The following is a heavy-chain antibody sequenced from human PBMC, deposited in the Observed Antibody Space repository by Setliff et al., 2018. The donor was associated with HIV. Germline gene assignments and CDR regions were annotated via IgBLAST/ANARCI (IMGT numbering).Heavy chain of an antibody. CDR3: ARVQQQLLQENDYFDY. CDR1: GFTFSSYA. CDR2: ISGSGGST. Sequence: GGSLRLSCAASGFTFSSYAMSWVRQAPGKGLEWVSAISGSGGSTYYADSVKCRFTLSRDNFRNTLYLQMNSLRPEDTAVYYCARVQQQLLQENDYFDYWGQGTLVTVSS. J-gene: IGHJ4*02. D-gene: IGHD6-13*01. V-gene: IGHV3-23*01.